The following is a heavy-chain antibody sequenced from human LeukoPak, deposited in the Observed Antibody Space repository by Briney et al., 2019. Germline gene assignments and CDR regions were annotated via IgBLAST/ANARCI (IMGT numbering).Heavy chain of an antibody. Sequence: PSETLSLTCAVYGGSFSGYYWSWIRQPPGKGLEWIGEINHSGSTNYNPSLKSRVTISVDTSKNQFSLKLSSVTAADTAVYYCARRDLSEFDYWGQGTLVTVSS. CDR1: GGSFSGYY. CDR2: INHSGST. V-gene: IGHV4-34*01. CDR3: ARRDLSEFDY. D-gene: IGHD2-21*01. J-gene: IGHJ4*02.